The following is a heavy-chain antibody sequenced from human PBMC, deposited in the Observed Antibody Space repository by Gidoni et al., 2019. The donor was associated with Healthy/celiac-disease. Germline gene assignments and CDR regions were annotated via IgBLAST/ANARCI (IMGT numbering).Heavy chain of an antibody. Sequence: EVQLVESGGGLVKPGGSLRLSCAASGFTFSNAWMSWVRQAPGKGLEWVGRIKSKTDGGTTDYAAPVKGRFTISRDDSKNTLYLQMNSLKTEDTAVYYCRGYSSSWYYFDYWGQGTLVTVSS. D-gene: IGHD6-13*01. V-gene: IGHV3-15*01. CDR2: IKSKTDGGTT. CDR3: RGYSSSWYYFDY. J-gene: IGHJ4*02. CDR1: GFTFSNAW.